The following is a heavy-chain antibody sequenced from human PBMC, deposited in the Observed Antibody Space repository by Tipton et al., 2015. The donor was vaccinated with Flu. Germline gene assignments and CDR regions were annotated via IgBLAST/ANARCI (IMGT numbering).Heavy chain of an antibody. Sequence: TLSLTCAVYGGSFSGYYWSWIRQPPGKGLEWIGEITHSGGTNYNPSLKSRVTISADTSNNQFSLRLSSVTAADTAVYYCARGDGYNFDYWGQGTLVTVSS. V-gene: IGHV4-34*01. J-gene: IGHJ4*02. D-gene: IGHD5-24*01. CDR2: ITHSGGT. CDR1: GGSFSGYY. CDR3: ARGDGYNFDY.